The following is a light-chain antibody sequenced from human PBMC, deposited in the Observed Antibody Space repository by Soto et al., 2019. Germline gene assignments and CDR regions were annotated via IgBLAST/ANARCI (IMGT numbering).Light chain of an antibody. CDR3: CSYAGTDTYA. V-gene: IGLV2-11*01. CDR2: DVS. CDR1: SSDVGGYDY. J-gene: IGLJ1*01. Sequence: HSALTQPRSVSGSPGQSVTISCTGTSSDVGGYDYVSWYQQHPGKAPKVMIYDVSKWPSGVPDRFSGSKSGNTASLTISGLQAEDEAEYYCCSYAGTDTYAFGTGTKLTVL.